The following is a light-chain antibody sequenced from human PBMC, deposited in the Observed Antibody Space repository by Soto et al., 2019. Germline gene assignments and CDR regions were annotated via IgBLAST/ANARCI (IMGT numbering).Light chain of an antibody. CDR2: RDT. Sequence: SYELTQPLSVSVALGQTARITCGGNNIGTKNVHWYQQRPGQAPVLVIYRDTNRPSGIPERFSGSNSGNTATLTISRAQAGDEADYYCQVWHSGTVFGSGTQLTVL. V-gene: IGLV3-9*01. CDR3: QVWHSGTV. J-gene: IGLJ1*01. CDR1: NIGTKN.